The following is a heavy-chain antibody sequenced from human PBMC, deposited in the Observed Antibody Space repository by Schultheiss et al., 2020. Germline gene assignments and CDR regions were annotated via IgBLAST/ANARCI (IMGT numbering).Heavy chain of an antibody. J-gene: IGHJ4*02. CDR3: AREPARLGDSGYDY. D-gene: IGHD3-16*01. V-gene: IGHV4-59*01. Sequence: SETLSLTCAVYGGSFSGYYWSWIRQPPGKGLEWIGYIYYSGSTNYNPSLKSRVTISVDTSKNQFSLKLSSVTAADTAVYYCAREPARLGDSGYDYWGQGTLVTVSS. CDR2: IYYSGST. CDR1: GGSFSGYY.